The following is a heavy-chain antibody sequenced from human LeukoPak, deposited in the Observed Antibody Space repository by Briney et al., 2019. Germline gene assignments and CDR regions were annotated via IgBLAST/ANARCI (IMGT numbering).Heavy chain of an antibody. Sequence: GESLKISRKGSGYTFPSYWISWVRQMPGKGLEWMGIIHPDDSDTRYSPSFQGQVTISADKSISTAYLQWSSLKASDTAMYYCARRYCSGRNCYYFDYWGQGTLVTVSS. D-gene: IGHD2-15*01. CDR3: ARRYCSGRNCYYFDY. CDR1: GYTFPSYW. CDR2: IHPDDSDT. V-gene: IGHV5-51*01. J-gene: IGHJ4*02.